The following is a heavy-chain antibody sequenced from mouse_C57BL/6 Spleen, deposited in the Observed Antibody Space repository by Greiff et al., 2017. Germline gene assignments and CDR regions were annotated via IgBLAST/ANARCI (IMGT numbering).Heavy chain of an antibody. V-gene: IGHV5-4*01. Sequence: DVHLVESGGGLVKPGGSLKLSCAASGFTFTSYSMPWVRQTPEKRLEWVANISAGGSYTYYPDNVKGRFTISRDNAKNNLYLQMSHLKSEDTAVYYCARDQAYYGSFDYWGQGTTLTVSS. CDR3: ARDQAYYGSFDY. CDR1: GFTFTSYS. CDR2: ISAGGSYT. D-gene: IGHD1-1*01. J-gene: IGHJ2*01.